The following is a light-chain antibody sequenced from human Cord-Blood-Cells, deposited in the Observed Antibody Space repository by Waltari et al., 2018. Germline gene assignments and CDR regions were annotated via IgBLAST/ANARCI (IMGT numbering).Light chain of an antibody. V-gene: IGKV3-20*01. CDR1: QSVSSSY. Sequence: EIVLTQSPGTLSLSPGERATLTCRASQSVSSSYLAWYQHKPGQSPRLLIYGASRRATGIPDRFSGSGAGADFTRYISRLEPEDFAVYYCQKYGSARGWTFGQGTKVEIK. CDR2: GAS. J-gene: IGKJ1*01. CDR3: QKYGSARGWT.